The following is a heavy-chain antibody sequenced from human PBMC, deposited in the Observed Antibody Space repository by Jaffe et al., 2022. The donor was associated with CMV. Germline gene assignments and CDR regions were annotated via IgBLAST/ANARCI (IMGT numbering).Heavy chain of an antibody. D-gene: IGHD3-22*01. CDR1: GGSISSYY. J-gene: IGHJ4*02. V-gene: IGHV4-59*08. CDR2: IYYSGST. CDR3: ARRHYYDSSGYGEGFDY. Sequence: QVQLQESGPGLVKPSETLSLTCTVSGGSISSYYWSWIRQPPGKGLEWIGYIYYSGSTNYNPSLKSRVTISVDTSKNQFSLKLSSVTAADTAVYYCARRHYYDSSGYGEGFDYWGQGTLVTVSS.